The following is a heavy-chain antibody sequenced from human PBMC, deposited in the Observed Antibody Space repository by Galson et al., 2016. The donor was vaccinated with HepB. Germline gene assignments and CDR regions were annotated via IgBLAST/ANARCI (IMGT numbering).Heavy chain of an antibody. CDR3: AREGGDFKVDF. D-gene: IGHD2-21*01. CDR1: GGSFSGYY. J-gene: IGHJ4*02. Sequence: TLSLTCAVDGGSFSGYYWSWIRQSPGKGLEWIGYIYYIRNTYYNPSLKSRVSISVDTSKNQFSLTLSSVTAADTAIYYCAREGGDFKVDFWGQGTLVTVSS. V-gene: IGHV4-30-4*01. CDR2: IYYIRNT.